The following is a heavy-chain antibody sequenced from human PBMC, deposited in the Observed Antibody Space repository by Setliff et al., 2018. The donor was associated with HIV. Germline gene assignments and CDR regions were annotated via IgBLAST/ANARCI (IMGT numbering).Heavy chain of an antibody. Sequence: GASVKVSCKASGGPFTSYNIMWVRQAPGQGLEWMGRIISILGIPNYAHKFQGRVTITADKSTRTSYMELSSLRSEDTAVYYCAKTAFYDTSGLPDFWGRGTLVTVSS. CDR2: IISILGIP. D-gene: IGHD3-22*01. J-gene: IGHJ4*02. CDR1: GGPFTSYN. CDR3: AKTAFYDTSGLPDF. V-gene: IGHV1-69*02.